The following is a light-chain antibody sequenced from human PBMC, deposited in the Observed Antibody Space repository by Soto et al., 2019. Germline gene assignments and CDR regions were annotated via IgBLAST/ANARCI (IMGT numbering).Light chain of an antibody. J-gene: IGLJ2*01. Sequence: QSALTQPASVSGSPGQSITISCTGTSSDVGGYNYVSWYQQHPGKAPKLMIYDVSNRPSGVSNRFSGSKSGNTASLTISGLQAEDEAEYYCSSYTSSSTLVFGGGTKRTGL. V-gene: IGLV2-14*01. CDR2: DVS. CDR1: SSDVGGYNY. CDR3: SSYTSSSTLV.